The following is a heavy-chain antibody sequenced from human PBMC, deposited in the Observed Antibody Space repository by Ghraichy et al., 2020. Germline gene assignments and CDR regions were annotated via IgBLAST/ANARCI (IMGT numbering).Heavy chain of an antibody. V-gene: IGHV4-39*01. CDR2: IYYSRST. CDR1: GGSISNGDYY. Sequence: SETLSLTCSVSGGSISNGDYYWGWIRQPPGMGLEWIGSIYYSRSTYSNASLKSRVTIFVDTSKNQVSLKLISAAAAATAVYWCARLSRGGSTAATWIDPWGQGILVTVSS. J-gene: IGHJ5*02. D-gene: IGHD2-15*01. CDR3: ARLSRGGSTAATWIDP.